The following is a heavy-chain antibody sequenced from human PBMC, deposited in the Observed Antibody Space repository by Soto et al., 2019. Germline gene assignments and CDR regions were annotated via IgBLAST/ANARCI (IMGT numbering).Heavy chain of an antibody. D-gene: IGHD3-9*01. CDR1: GFTFSGSA. CDR2: IRSKANSYAT. V-gene: IGHV3-73*01. J-gene: IGHJ6*02. CDR3: TSNFKGTRTYYDILTGYPARMDV. Sequence: GGSLRLSCAASGFTFSGSAMHWVRQASGKGLEWVGRIRSKANSYATAYAASVKGRFTISSDDSKNKAYLQMNSLKTEDTAVYYCTSNFKGTRTYYDILTGYPARMDVWGQGTTVTVSS.